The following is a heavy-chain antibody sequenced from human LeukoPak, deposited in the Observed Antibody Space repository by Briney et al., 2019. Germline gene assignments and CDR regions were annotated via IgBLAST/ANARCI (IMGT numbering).Heavy chain of an antibody. D-gene: IGHD3-22*01. CDR2: LFSSGST. V-gene: IGHV3-66*02. J-gene: IGHJ4*02. CDR1: GFSVNYNY. Sequence: GGSLRLYCAASGFSVNYNYMSWVRQAPGKGLELVSVLFSSGSTYYADSVKGRFSISRDNYKNTLYLQMNSLKTEDTAVYYCARGSGQAPYYSNSSGYDYWGQGTLVTVSS. CDR3: ARGSGQAPYYSNSSGYDY.